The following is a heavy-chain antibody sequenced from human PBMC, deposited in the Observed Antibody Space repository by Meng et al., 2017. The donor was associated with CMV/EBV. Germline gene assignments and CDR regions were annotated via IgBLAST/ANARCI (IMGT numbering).Heavy chain of an antibody. D-gene: IGHD6-19*01. V-gene: IGHV3-30*02. CDR1: GFTFSSYG. J-gene: IGHJ5*02. CDR3: AKDGYSSGWYHWFDP. CDR2: IRYDGSNK. Sequence: GSLKISCAASGFTFSSYGMHWARQAPGKGLEWVAFIRYDGSNKYYADSVKGRFTISRDNSKNTLYLQMNSLRAEDTAVYYCAKDGYSSGWYHWFDPWGQGTLVTVSS.